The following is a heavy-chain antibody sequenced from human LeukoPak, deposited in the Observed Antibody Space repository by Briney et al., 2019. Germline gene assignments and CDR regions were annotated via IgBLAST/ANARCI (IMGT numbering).Heavy chain of an antibody. D-gene: IGHD6-6*01. CDR1: GFTFSSYG. J-gene: IGHJ3*02. V-gene: IGHV3-48*04. CDR2: ISSSSSTI. Sequence: GGSLRLSCAASGFTFSSYGMHWVRQAPGKGLEWVSYISSSSSTIYYADSVKGRFTISRDNAKNTLYLQINSLRAEDTAVYYCGRIAARVGTDAFDIWGQGTMVTVSS. CDR3: GRIAARVGTDAFDI.